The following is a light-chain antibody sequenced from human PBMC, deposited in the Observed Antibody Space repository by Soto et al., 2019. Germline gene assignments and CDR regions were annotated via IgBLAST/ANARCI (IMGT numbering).Light chain of an antibody. J-gene: IGKJ4*01. CDR3: QQLNAYPLT. V-gene: IGKV1-9*01. CDR2: AAS. CDR1: QAISTY. Sequence: DIQLTQSPSLLSASVGDRVTITCRASQAISTYLAWYQQTSGKAPKLLISAASTLQRGVPSRFRDSGSGTQFTLTISSLQPEDFATYYCQQLNAYPLTFGGGPRWIS.